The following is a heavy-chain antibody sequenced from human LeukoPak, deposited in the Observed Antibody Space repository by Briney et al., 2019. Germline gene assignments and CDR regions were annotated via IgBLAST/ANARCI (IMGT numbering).Heavy chain of an antibody. J-gene: IGHJ4*02. D-gene: IGHD3-22*01. Sequence: SETLSLTCTVSGGSISSSSYYWGWIRQPPRKGLEWIGSLHYSGITYYTPSLKSRVSIFVDTSKNQFSLRLSSVTAADTAVYYCARQDISGHYDYWGQGTLVTVSS. CDR3: ARQDISGHYDY. V-gene: IGHV4-39*01. CDR2: LHYSGIT. CDR1: GGSISSSSYY.